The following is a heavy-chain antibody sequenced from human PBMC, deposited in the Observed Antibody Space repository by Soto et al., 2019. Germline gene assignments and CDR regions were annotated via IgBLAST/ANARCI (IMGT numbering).Heavy chain of an antibody. CDR1: GGSISSGGYS. V-gene: IGHV4-30-2*01. CDR3: ARVPDR. CDR2: MYHSGST. J-gene: IGHJ5*02. D-gene: IGHD2-2*01. Sequence: SETLSLTCAVSGGSISSGGYSWSWIRQPPGKGLEWIGYMYHSGSTYYNPSLKSRVTISVDRSKNQFSLKLSSVTAADTAVYYCARVPDRWGQGTLVTVS.